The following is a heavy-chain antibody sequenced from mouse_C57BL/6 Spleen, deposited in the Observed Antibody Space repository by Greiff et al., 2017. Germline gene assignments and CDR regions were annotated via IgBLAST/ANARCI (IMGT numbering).Heavy chain of an antibody. V-gene: IGHV1-69*01. CDR1: GYTFTSYW. D-gene: IGHD1-1*01. CDR2: IDPSDSYT. Sequence: QVQLQQSGAELVMPGASVKLSCKASGYTFTSYWLHWVKQRPGQGLEWIGEIDPSDSYTNYNQKFKGKSTLTVDKSSSTAYMQLSSLTSEDSAVYYCARDYYGSSHYFDVWGKGTTLTVSS. J-gene: IGHJ2*01. CDR3: ARDYYGSSHYFDV.